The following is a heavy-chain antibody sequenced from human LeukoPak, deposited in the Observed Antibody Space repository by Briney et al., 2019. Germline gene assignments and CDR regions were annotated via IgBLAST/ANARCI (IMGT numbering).Heavy chain of an antibody. D-gene: IGHD3-22*01. V-gene: IGHV4-34*01. J-gene: IGHJ6*02. Sequence: PSETLSVTCAVYGGSFSGYYWSWIRQPPGKGLEWIGEINHSGSTNYNPSLKSRVTISVDTSKNQFSLKLSSVTAADTAVYYCARGMNYYDSSGGVWGQGTTVTVSS. CDR2: INHSGST. CDR3: ARGMNYYDSSGGV. CDR1: GGSFSGYY.